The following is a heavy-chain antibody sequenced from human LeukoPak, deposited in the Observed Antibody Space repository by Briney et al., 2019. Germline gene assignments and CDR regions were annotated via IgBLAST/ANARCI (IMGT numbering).Heavy chain of an antibody. D-gene: IGHD2-2*01. V-gene: IGHV4-31*03. CDR1: GGSISSGGYY. CDR3: ARDLVKAAAPPEGFDP. Sequence: SETLSLTCTVSGGSISSGGYYWSWIRQHPGKGLEWIGYIYYSGSTYYNPSLKSRVTISVDTSKNQFSLKLSSVTAADTAVYYCARDLVKAAAPPEGFDPWGQGTLVTVSP. J-gene: IGHJ5*02. CDR2: IYYSGST.